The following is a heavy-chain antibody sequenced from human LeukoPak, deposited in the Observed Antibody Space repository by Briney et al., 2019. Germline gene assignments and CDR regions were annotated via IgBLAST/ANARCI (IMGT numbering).Heavy chain of an antibody. Sequence: PGGSLRLSCAASGFTFSSYGMHWVRQAPGKGLEWVAFIRYDGSNKYYADSVKGRFTISRDNSKNTLYLQMNSLRAEDTAVYYCAKVEGGMRWWEPTTNDAFDIWGQGTMVTVSS. D-gene: IGHD1-26*01. CDR1: GFTFSSYG. CDR3: AKVEGGMRWWEPTTNDAFDI. V-gene: IGHV3-30*02. J-gene: IGHJ3*02. CDR2: IRYDGSNK.